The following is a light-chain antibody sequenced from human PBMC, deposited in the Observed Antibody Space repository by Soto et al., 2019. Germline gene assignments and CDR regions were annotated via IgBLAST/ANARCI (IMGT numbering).Light chain of an antibody. CDR2: SNN. CDR3: GVCDDSLTVYVV. J-gene: IGLJ2*01. CDR1: SSNIGSNT. V-gene: IGLV1-44*01. Sequence: QSVLTQPPSASGTPGQRVTISCSGSSSNIGSNTVNWYQQLPGTAPKLLIYSNNQRPSGVPDRFSGSKSGTSASLAISGLQSEDEADYYCGVCDDSLTVYVVFGGGTKLTVL.